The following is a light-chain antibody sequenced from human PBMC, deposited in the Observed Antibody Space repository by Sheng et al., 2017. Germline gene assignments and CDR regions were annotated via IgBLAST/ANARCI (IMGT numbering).Light chain of an antibody. J-gene: IGKJ2*01. Sequence: IVLTQSPGTLSLSPGERATLSCRASQSVSSSYLAWYQQKPGQAHRLLIYGASSRATGIPDRFSGSGSGTDFTLTISGLEPEDFAVYYCQQYGSSPRTFGQGTKLEIK. V-gene: IGKV3-20*01. CDR2: GAS. CDR1: QSVSSSY. CDR3: QQYGSSPRT.